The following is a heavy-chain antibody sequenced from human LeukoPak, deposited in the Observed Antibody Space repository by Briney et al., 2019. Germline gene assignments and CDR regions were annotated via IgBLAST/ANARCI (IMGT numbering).Heavy chain of an antibody. D-gene: IGHD2-15*01. V-gene: IGHV1-2*02. J-gene: IGHJ4*02. CDR3: ARGSVVVAATPGGY. CDR2: INPNSGGT. CDR1: GYTFTGYY. Sequence: ASVKVSCKASGYTFTGYYIHWVRQAPGQGLEWMGWINPNSGGTNYAQKFQGRVTMTRDTSISTAYMELSRLRSDDTAVYYCARGSVVVAATPGGYWGQGTLVTVSS.